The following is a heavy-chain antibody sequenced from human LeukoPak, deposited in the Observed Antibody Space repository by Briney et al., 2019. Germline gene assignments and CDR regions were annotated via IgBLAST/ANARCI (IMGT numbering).Heavy chain of an antibody. Sequence: GGSLRLSCAASGFTFSSYAMSWVRQAPGKGLEWVSAISGSAGSTYYADSVKGRFTISRDNSKNTLYLQMNSLRAEDTAVYYCAKQGYCSSTSCYDWGGFSDYWGQGTLVTVSS. V-gene: IGHV3-23*01. J-gene: IGHJ4*02. CDR1: GFTFSSYA. CDR3: AKQGYCSSTSCYDWGGFSDY. CDR2: ISGSAGST. D-gene: IGHD2-2*01.